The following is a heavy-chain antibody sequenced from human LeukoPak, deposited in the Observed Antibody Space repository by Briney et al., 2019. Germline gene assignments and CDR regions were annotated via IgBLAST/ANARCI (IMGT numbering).Heavy chain of an antibody. V-gene: IGHV4-59*01. CDR1: GGTISNDY. CDR3: ARPRGTGWFDP. D-gene: IGHD1-7*01. Sequence: SETLSLTCTVSGGTISNDYWSWIRQPPGKGLEWIGYIYYSGSTNYNPSLKCRVTISVDPSNSQFSLKLSSVTAADTAVYYCARPRGTGWFDPWGQGTLVTVSS. J-gene: IGHJ5*02. CDR2: IYYSGST.